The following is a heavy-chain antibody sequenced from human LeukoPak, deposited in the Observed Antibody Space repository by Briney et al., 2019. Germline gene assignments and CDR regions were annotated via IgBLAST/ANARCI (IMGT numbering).Heavy chain of an antibody. CDR1: GGSISSGGYY. CDR3: ARNNWNYSLDP. J-gene: IGHJ5*02. V-gene: IGHV4-31*03. Sequence: PSQTLSLTCTVSGGSISSGGYYWSWIRQHPGKGLEWIRYIYYSGSTYYNPSLKSRVTISVDTSKNQFSLKLSSVTAADTAVYYCARNNWNYSLDPWGQGTLVTVSS. CDR2: IYYSGST. D-gene: IGHD1-7*01.